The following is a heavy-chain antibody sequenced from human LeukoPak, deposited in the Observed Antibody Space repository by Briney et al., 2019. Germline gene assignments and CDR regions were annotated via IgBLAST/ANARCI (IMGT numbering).Heavy chain of an antibody. D-gene: IGHD6-13*01. J-gene: IGHJ4*02. Sequence: GGSLRLSCAASGFTFSTYSMHWVRQAPGKGLEYVSAISGNGDNTYYANSVKGRFTISRDNSKNTLYLQMGRLRAEDMAVYYCARGGAAAGTRGNDYWGQGTLVTVST. CDR3: ARGGAAAGTRGNDY. CDR1: GFTFSTYS. V-gene: IGHV3-64*01. CDR2: ISGNGDNT.